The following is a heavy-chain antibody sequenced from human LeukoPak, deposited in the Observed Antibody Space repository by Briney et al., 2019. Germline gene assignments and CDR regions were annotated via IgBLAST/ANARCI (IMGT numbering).Heavy chain of an antibody. J-gene: IGHJ4*02. CDR1: GFTFSSYA. V-gene: IGHV3-23*01. D-gene: IGHD3/OR15-3a*01. Sequence: GGSLRLSCAASGFTFSSYAMSWVRQAPGKGLEWVSVISGSGGTTFYTDSVKGRFTISRDNAKNSLYLQMNSLRAEDTAVYYCASGLESFDYWGQGTLVTVSS. CDR3: ASGLESFDY. CDR2: ISGSGGTT.